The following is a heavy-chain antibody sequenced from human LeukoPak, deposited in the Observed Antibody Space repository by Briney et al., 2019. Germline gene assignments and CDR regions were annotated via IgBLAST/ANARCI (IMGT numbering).Heavy chain of an antibody. D-gene: IGHD1-26*01. V-gene: IGHV3-53*01. CDR1: GSTAGGNT. J-gene: IGHJ3*02. Sequence: PGGSLESSGAALGSTAGGNTMSWFGKPPGKGLDWVSVIYSGGSTYYADSVKGRFTISRDNSKNTLYLQMNSLRAEDTAVYYCATSEVSGSYAGAFDIWGQGTMVTVSS. CDR3: ATSEVSGSYAGAFDI. CDR2: IYSGGST.